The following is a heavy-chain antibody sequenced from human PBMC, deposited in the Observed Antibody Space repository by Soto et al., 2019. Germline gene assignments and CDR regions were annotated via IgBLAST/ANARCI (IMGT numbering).Heavy chain of an antibody. CDR2: IWYDGSNK. CDR3: ARSRTPGIDYYYYGMDV. CDR1: GLTFSDYA. J-gene: IGHJ6*02. V-gene: IGHV3-33*01. Sequence: SLTVVCAASGLTFSDYARHGVRQSPGKGLEWVALIWYDGSNKYYVDSVRGRFTAPRDTAKNTLYLEMNSLRAEDTAVYYCARSRTPGIDYYYYGMDVWGQGTTVTVSS. D-gene: IGHD1-1*01.